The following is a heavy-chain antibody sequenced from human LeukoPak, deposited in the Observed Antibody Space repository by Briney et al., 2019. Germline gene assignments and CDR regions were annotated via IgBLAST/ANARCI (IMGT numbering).Heavy chain of an antibody. D-gene: IGHD3-10*01. J-gene: IGHJ4*02. CDR2: IYSGGST. CDR1: GFTVSSNY. Sequence: PGGSLRLSCAASGFTVSSNYMSWVRQAPGKGLEWVSVIYSGGSTYYTDSVKGRFTISRDNSKNTLYLQMNSLRAEDTAVYYCARDDYYGSHLSYWGQGTLVTVSS. CDR3: ARDDYYGSHLSY. V-gene: IGHV3-66*01.